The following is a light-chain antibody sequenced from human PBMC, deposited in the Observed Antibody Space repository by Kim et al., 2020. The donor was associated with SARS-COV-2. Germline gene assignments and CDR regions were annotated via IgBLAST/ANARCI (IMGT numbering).Light chain of an antibody. J-gene: IGLJ3*02. V-gene: IGLV3-19*01. CDR2: GRN. CDR3: NSRDSSGNHLV. CDR1: SLRNYY. Sequence: SSELTQDPAVSVALGQTVRITCQGDSLRNYYASWYQQKPRQAPVVVIYGRNDRPSGIPDRFSGSNSGNTASLTITGAQAEYEANYYCNSRDSSGNHLVFG.